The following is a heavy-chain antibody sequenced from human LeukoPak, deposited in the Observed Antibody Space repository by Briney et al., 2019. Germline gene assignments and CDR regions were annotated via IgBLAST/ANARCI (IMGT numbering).Heavy chain of an antibody. J-gene: IGHJ5*02. CDR2: IHYSGST. CDR3: ARRGRITIFGVVTANWFDP. CDR1: GGSTSGYH. Sequence: SETLSLTCSVSGGSTSGYHWSWIRQPPGKGLEWIGYIHYSGSTNYNPSLKSRVTISVDTSKNQFSLKLSSVTAADTAVYYCARRGRITIFGVVTANWFDPWGQGTLVTVSS. V-gene: IGHV4-59*12. D-gene: IGHD3-3*01.